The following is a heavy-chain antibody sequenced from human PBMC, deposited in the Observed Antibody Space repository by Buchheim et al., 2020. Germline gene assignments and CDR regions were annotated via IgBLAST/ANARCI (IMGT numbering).Heavy chain of an antibody. CDR1: GGSISSGSYY. CDR3: ATEDRIGYSGYSNWFDP. Sequence: QVQLQESGPGLVKPSQTLSLTCTVSGGSISSGSYYWSWIRQPAGKGLEWIGRIYTSGSTNYNPSLKSRVTISVDTSKNQFFLKLSSVTAADTAVYYCATEDRIGYSGYSNWFDPWGQGTL. J-gene: IGHJ5*02. CDR2: IYTSGST. D-gene: IGHD5-12*01. V-gene: IGHV4-61*02.